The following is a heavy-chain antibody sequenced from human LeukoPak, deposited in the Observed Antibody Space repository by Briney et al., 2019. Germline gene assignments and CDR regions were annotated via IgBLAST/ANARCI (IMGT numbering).Heavy chain of an antibody. J-gene: IGHJ4*02. CDR1: GGSISSYY. D-gene: IGHD6-13*01. Sequence: PSETLSLTCTVSGGSISSYYWSWIRQPPGNGLEWIGYIYYSGSTNYNPSLKSRVTISVDTSKNQFSLKLSSVTAADTAVYYCARAPYRSSWYYFDYWGQGTLVTVSS. V-gene: IGHV4-59*01. CDR3: ARAPYRSSWYYFDY. CDR2: IYYSGST.